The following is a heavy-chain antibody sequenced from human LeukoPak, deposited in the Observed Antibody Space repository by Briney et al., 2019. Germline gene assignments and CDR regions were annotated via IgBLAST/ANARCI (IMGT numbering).Heavy chain of an antibody. Sequence: SVKVSCKASGGTFSSYAISWVRQAPGQGLEWMGRIIPIFGTANYAQKFQGRVTITTDESTSTAYMELSSLRSEDTAVYYCARDPNPYNWNGAWAFDIWGQGTMVTVSS. CDR2: IIPIFGTA. V-gene: IGHV1-69*05. J-gene: IGHJ3*02. CDR1: GGTFSSYA. D-gene: IGHD1-20*01. CDR3: ARDPNPYNWNGAWAFDI.